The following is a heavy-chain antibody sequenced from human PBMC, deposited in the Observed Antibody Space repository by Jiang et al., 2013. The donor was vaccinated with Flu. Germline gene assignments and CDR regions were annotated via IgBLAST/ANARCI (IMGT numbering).Heavy chain of an antibody. Sequence: TVSSNYMSWVRQAPGKGLEWVSVIYSGGSTYYADSVKGRFTISRDNSKNTLYLQMNSLRAEDTAVYYCARAVPDAFDIWGQGTMVTVSS. J-gene: IGHJ3*02. CDR3: ARAVPDAFDI. CDR1: TVSSNY. D-gene: IGHD6-6*01. CDR2: IYSGGST. V-gene: IGHV3-53*01.